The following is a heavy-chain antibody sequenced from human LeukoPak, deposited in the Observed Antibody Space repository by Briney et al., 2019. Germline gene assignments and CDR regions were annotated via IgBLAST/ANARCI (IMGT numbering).Heavy chain of an antibody. CDR2: INPNSGGT. CDR3: ARASGTKSFDS. J-gene: IGHJ4*02. CDR1: GYTFTGFY. V-gene: IGHV1-2*02. D-gene: IGHD6-25*01. Sequence: ASVKVSCKASGYTFTGFYIHCVRQAPGQGLEWMGWINPNSGGTNYAQKFQGRVTMTRDTSMSTVHMELSRLSIDDTAVYYCARASGTKSFDSWGQGTLVTVSS.